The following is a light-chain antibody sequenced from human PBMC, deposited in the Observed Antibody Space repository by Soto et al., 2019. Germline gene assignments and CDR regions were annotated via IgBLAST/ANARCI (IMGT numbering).Light chain of an antibody. Sequence: QSALTQSASVSGSPGQSITISCTGTRSDVGNYNLVSWYQQHPGKAPKLMIYEVNKRPSGFSNRFSGSKSGNTASLTISGLQAEDEADYYCCSYAGSDPLAFGGGTKLTVL. V-gene: IGLV2-23*02. J-gene: IGLJ3*02. CDR2: EVN. CDR3: CSYAGSDPLA. CDR1: RSDVGNYNL.